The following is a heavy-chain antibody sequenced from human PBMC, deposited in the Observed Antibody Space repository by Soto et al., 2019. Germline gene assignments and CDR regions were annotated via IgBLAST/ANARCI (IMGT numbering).Heavy chain of an antibody. CDR3: AREGPMLRGVAEPDY. J-gene: IGHJ4*02. CDR1: GFTFNRYA. V-gene: IGHV3-48*02. CDR2: ISSNSGYT. D-gene: IGHD3-10*01. Sequence: EVQLLESGGGLVQPGGSLRLSCAASGFTFNRYAMSWVRQAPGKGLEWVSYISSNSGYTKYADSVKGRFTISRDNAKNSLYLQMNSLRDEDTAVYYCAREGPMLRGVAEPDYWGQGTLVTVSS.